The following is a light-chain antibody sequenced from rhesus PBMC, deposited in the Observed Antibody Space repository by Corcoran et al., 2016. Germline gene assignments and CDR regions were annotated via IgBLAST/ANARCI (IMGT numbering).Light chain of an antibody. CDR3: QQYNDLLWT. Sequence: VILTQSPATLSLSPGETATLSCRASESVGSYLAWYQQKPGQAPKLLVHSAYFRATGIPDRFSGSGSRTEFTLTISSLEPEDVGVYHCQQYNDLLWTFGQGTKVEIK. CDR2: SAY. V-gene: IGKV3-40*03. J-gene: IGKJ1*01. CDR1: ESVGSY.